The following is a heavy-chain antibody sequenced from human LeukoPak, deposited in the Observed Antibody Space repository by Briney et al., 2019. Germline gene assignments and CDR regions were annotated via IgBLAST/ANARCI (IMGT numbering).Heavy chain of an antibody. CDR3: ARDHVRPPRTYAILTGPYYYYGMDV. CDR1: GGTFSSYA. CDR2: IIPILGIA. J-gene: IGHJ6*02. Sequence: SVKVFCKAAGGTFSSYAISWVRQDPGQGLEWMGRIIPILGIANYAQKFQGRVTITADKSTSTAYMELSSLRPEDTAVYYCARDHVRPPRTYAILTGPYYYYGMDVWGQGTTVTVSS. D-gene: IGHD3-9*01. V-gene: IGHV1-69*04.